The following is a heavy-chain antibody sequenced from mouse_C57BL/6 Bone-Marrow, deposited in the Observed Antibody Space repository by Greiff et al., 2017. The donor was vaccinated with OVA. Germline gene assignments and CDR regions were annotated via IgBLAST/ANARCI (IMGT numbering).Heavy chain of an antibody. CDR1: GFTFSSYA. V-gene: IGHV5-4*01. CDR2: ISDGGSYT. CDR3: ARDGRAYYYGSSLYAMDY. Sequence: EVKLMESGGGLVKPGGSLKLSCAASGFTFSSYAMSWVRQTPEKRLEWVATISDGGSYTYYPDNVKGRFTISRDNAKNNLYLQMSHLKSEDTAMYYCARDGRAYYYGSSLYAMDYWGQGTSVTVSS. J-gene: IGHJ4*01. D-gene: IGHD1-1*01.